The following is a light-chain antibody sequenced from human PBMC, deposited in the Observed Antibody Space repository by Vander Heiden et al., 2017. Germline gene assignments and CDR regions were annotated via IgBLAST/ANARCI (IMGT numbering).Light chain of an antibody. CDR2: AAS. CDR1: QSISSF. J-gene: IGKJ2*01. CDR3: QQCLSSPYT. Sequence: DIQMTQSPSSRSASVGERVTITCRARQSISSFLNWYQHKPGKAPKLLIYAASTLQSGVPSRFSGSGSGTDFTLTISSLQPEDFATYYCQQCLSSPYTFGQGTKMEIK. V-gene: IGKV1-39*01.